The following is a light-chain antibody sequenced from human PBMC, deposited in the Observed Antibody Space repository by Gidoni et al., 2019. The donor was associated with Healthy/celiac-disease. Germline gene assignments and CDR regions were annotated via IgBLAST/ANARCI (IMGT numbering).Light chain of an antibody. J-gene: IGLJ2*01. CDR2: GNS. Sequence: QSVLTQPPSVSGAPGQRVPISCTGSSSNIGAGYDVHWYQQLPGTAPKLLIYGNSNRPSGVPDRFSGSKSGTSASLAITGLQAEDEADYSCQSYDSSLSVVFGGGTKLTVL. CDR3: QSYDSSLSVV. V-gene: IGLV1-40*01. CDR1: SSNIGAGYD.